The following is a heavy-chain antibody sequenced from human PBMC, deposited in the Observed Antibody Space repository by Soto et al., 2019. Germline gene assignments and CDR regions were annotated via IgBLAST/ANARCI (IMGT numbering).Heavy chain of an antibody. Sequence: SETLSLTCTVSGGSISSYYWSWIRQPPGKGLEWIGYIYYSGSTNYNPSLKSRVTISVDTSKNQFSLKLSSVTAADTAVYYCARQYHDILTGYYTSWFDPWGQGTLVTVSS. D-gene: IGHD3-9*01. CDR2: IYYSGST. CDR1: GGSISSYY. J-gene: IGHJ5*02. CDR3: ARQYHDILTGYYTSWFDP. V-gene: IGHV4-59*01.